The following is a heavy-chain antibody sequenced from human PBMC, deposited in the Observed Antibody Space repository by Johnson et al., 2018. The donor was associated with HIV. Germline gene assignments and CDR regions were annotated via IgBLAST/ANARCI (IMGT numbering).Heavy chain of an antibody. V-gene: IGHV3-11*01. D-gene: IGHD6-6*01. CDR2: ISSSGGTT. J-gene: IGHJ3*02. CDR1: GFTFSSYW. CDR3: AKGSIAARWGAFDI. Sequence: QVQLVESGGGVVQPGGSLRLSCAASGFTFSSYWMHWIRQSPGKGLEWVSYISSSGGTTHNADSVKGRFAISRNNADNSLYLQMNSLRAEDTALYYCAKGSIAARWGAFDIWGQGTMVTVSS.